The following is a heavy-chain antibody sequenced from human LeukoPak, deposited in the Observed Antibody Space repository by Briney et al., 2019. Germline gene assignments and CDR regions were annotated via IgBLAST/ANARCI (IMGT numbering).Heavy chain of an antibody. CDR2: IIPIFGTA. J-gene: IGHJ4*02. CDR1: GYTSTSYA. D-gene: IGHD3-22*01. V-gene: IGHV1-69*13. CDR3: ASGRFQKYYYDSSGYYYLGY. Sequence: SVKVSCKASGYTSTSYAISWVRQAPGQGLEWMGGIIPIFGTANYAQKFQGRVTITADESTSTAYMELSSLRSEDTAVYYCASGRFQKYYYDSSGYYYLGYWGQGTLVTVSS.